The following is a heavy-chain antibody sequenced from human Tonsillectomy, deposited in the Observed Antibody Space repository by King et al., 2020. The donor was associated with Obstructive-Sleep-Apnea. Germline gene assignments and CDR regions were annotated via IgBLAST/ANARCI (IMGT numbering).Heavy chain of an antibody. D-gene: IGHD5-24*01. Sequence: VQLVESGGGLVQPGGSLRLSCAASGFTFSSYAMSWVRQAPGKGLEWVSAITGGGGTTYYADSVKGRFAISRDNSKSTLYLLMNSLRAEDTAVYYCAKGGPGGEMATITPFDYWGQGTLVTVSS. J-gene: IGHJ4*02. CDR3: AKGGPGGEMATITPFDY. CDR1: GFTFSSYA. V-gene: IGHV3-23*04. CDR2: ITGGGGTT.